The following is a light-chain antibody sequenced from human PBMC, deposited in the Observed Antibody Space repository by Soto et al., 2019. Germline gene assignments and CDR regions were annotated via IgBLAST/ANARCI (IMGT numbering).Light chain of an antibody. V-gene: IGLV1-44*01. CDR3: AAWDDSLNGPV. CDR1: SSNIGSNT. CDR2: SSD. J-gene: IGLJ2*01. Sequence: QSALTQPPSASGTPGQRVTISCSGSSSNIGSNTVKWYQQLPGTAPKLLIYSSDQRPSGVPDRFSDSKSGTSASLAISGLQSEDEADYYCAAWDDSLNGPVFGGGTKLTVL.